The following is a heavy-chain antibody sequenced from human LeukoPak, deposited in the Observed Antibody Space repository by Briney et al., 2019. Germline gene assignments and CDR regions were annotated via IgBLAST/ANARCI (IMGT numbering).Heavy chain of an antibody. V-gene: IGHV3-23*01. J-gene: IGHJ4*02. Sequence: LGGSLRLSCAVSGITLSNYGMTWVRQAPGKGLEWVAGISDTGGRTNYADSVKGRFTISRDNAKNSLYLQMNSLRAEDTAVYYCARTDYGGTLWGQGTLVTVSS. CDR1: GITLSNYG. CDR2: ISDTGGRT. D-gene: IGHD4-23*01. CDR3: ARTDYGGTL.